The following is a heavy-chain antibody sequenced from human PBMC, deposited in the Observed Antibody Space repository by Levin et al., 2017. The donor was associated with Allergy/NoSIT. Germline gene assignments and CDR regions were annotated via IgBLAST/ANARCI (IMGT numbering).Heavy chain of an antibody. CDR1: GFTFSSYA. Sequence: GGSLRLSCAASGFTFSSYAMSWVRQAPGKGLEWVSAISGSGGSTYYADSVKGRFTISRDNSKNTLYLQMNSLRAEDTGVYYCAKEKLGYCSSTSCPFDFWGQGTLVTVSS. D-gene: IGHD2-2*01. CDR2: ISGSGGST. J-gene: IGHJ4*02. V-gene: IGHV3-23*01. CDR3: AKEKLGYCSSTSCPFDF.